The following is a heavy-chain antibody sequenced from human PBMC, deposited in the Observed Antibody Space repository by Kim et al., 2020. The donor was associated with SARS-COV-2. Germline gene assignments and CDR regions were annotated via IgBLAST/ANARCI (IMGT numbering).Heavy chain of an antibody. D-gene: IGHD4-4*01. V-gene: IGHV4-59*12. CDR3: ARAGSNYGRSACLSLVL. CDR2: GYRSGST. J-gene: IGHJ2*01. CDR1: GGSISSYY. Sequence: SETLSLTCTVSGGSISSYYWTWIRQRPGKGLEWIGYGYRSGSTNYNPPQNRRLTISVDTAKNQISLQLSPVTATDTAVYYCARAGSNYGRSACLSLVLWGRGTLVTVSP.